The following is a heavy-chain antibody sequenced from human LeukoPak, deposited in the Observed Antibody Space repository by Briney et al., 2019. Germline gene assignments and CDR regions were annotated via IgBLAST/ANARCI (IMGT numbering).Heavy chain of an antibody. V-gene: IGHV1-69*13. CDR2: IIPIFGTA. CDR3: ARGRDYDILTGYSSDAFDI. Sequence: ASVKVSCKASGGTFSSYAISWVRQAPGQGLEWMGGIIPIFGTANYAQKFQGRVTITADESTSTAYMELSSLRSEDTAVYYCARGRDYDILTGYSSDAFDIWGQGTMVTVSS. J-gene: IGHJ3*02. D-gene: IGHD3-9*01. CDR1: GGTFSSYA.